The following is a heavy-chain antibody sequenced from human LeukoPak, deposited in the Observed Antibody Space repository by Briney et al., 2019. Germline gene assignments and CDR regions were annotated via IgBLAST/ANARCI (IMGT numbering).Heavy chain of an antibody. CDR1: GFTFSSYS. V-gene: IGHV3-21*01. CDR2: ISSSSSYI. J-gene: IGHJ4*02. Sequence: GGSLRLSCAASGFTFSSYSMNWVRQAPGKGLEWVSSISSSSSYIYYADSVKGRFTISRDNAKNSLYLQMNSLRAEDTAVYYCVYDSSGYYYAPFDYWGQGTLVTVSS. CDR3: VYDSSGYYYAPFDY. D-gene: IGHD3-22*01.